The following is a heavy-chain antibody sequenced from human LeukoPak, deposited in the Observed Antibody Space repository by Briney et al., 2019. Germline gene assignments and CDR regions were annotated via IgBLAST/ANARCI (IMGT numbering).Heavy chain of an antibody. Sequence: GGSLRLSCAASGFTFNYYAMSWVRQAPGKGLEWVSYISSSSSTIYYADSVKGRFTISRDNAKNSLYLQMNSLRAEDTAVYYCAREDLIPAAIGDGDYYYMDVWGKGTTVTVSS. CDR1: GFTFNYYA. D-gene: IGHD2-2*02. V-gene: IGHV3-48*01. J-gene: IGHJ6*03. CDR3: AREDLIPAAIGDGDYYYMDV. CDR2: ISSSSSTI.